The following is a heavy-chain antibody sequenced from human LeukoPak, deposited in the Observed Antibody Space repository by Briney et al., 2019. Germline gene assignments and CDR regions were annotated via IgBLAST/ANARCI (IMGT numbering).Heavy chain of an antibody. CDR3: AVFNRYSGSYVSGILFDY. J-gene: IGHJ4*02. CDR1: GYTFTNYA. D-gene: IGHD1-26*01. V-gene: IGHV1-18*01. CDR2: ISAYNGNT. Sequence: GASVKVSCKASGYTFTNYAISWVRQAPGQGLEWMGWISAYNGNTNYAQNLQGRVTMTRDTSTSTVYMELSSLRSEDTAVYYCAVFNRYSGSYVSGILFDYWGQGTLVTVSS.